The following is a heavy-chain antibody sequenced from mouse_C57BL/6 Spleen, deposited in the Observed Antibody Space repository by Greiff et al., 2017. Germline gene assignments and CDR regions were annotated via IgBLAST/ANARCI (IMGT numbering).Heavy chain of an antibody. V-gene: IGHV8-12*01. CDR3: ARRASHYDGSSLYYAMDY. J-gene: IGHJ4*01. CDR2: IYWDDDK. D-gene: IGHD1-1*01. Sequence: QVTLKESGPGILQSSQTLSLTCSFSGFSLSTSGMGVSWIRQPSGKGLEWLAHIYWDDDKRYNPSLKSRLTISKDTSRNQVFLKITSVDTADTATYYCARRASHYDGSSLYYAMDYWGQGTSVTVSS. CDR1: GFSLSTSGMG.